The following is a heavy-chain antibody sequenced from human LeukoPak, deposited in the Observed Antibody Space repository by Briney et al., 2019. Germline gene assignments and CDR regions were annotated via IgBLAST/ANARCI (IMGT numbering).Heavy chain of an antibody. CDR1: GYTFTSYG. CDR2: INPSGGST. CDR3: ARGTMIVPFDY. D-gene: IGHD3-22*01. J-gene: IGHJ4*02. V-gene: IGHV1-46*01. Sequence: ASVKVSCKASGYTFTSYGISWVRQAPGQGLEWMGIINPSGGSTSYAQKFQGRVTMTRDMSTSTVYMELSSLRSEDTAVYYCARGTMIVPFDYWGQGTLVTVSS.